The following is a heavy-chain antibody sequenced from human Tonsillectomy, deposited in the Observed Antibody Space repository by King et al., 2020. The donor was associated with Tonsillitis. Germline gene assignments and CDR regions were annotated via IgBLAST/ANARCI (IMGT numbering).Heavy chain of an antibody. Sequence: VQLVESGGGVVQPGRSLRLSCAASGFTFSSYAMHWVRQAPGKGLEWVAVISYDGSNKYYADSVKGRFTISRDNSKNTLYLQMNSLRAEDTAVYYCARGTYYDILTGYYNDEYVQHWGQGTLVTVSS. CDR3: ARGTYYDILTGYYNDEYVQH. D-gene: IGHD3-9*01. CDR1: GFTFSSYA. CDR2: ISYDGSNK. J-gene: IGHJ1*01. V-gene: IGHV3-30*04.